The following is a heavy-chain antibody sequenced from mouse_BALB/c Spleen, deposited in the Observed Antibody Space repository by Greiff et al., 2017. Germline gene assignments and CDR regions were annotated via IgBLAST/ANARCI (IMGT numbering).Heavy chain of an antibody. CDR1: GYTFTSYV. CDR3: ARGWDDWYFDV. CDR2: INPYNDGT. D-gene: IGHD4-1*01. V-gene: IGHV1-14*01. Sequence: EVKLVESGPELVKPGASVKMSCKASGYTFTSYVMHWVKQKPGQGLEWIGYINPYNDGTKYNEKFKGKATLTSDKSSSTAYMELSSLTSEDSAVYCYARGWDDWYFDVWGAGTTVTVSS. J-gene: IGHJ1*01.